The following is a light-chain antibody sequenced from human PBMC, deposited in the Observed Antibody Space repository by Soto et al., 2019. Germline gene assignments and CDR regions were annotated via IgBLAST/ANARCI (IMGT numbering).Light chain of an antibody. CDR2: DVS. J-gene: IGLJ1*01. CDR1: SSDVGGYDF. CDR3: SSYTSISTYV. V-gene: IGLV2-14*03. Sequence: QSALTQPASVSGSPGQSITISCTGTSSDVGGYDFVSWYQHHPGKAPRLMIYDVSHRPSGVPDRFSASKSGNTASLTISGLLAEDEADYYCSSYTSISTYVFGTGTKVTVL.